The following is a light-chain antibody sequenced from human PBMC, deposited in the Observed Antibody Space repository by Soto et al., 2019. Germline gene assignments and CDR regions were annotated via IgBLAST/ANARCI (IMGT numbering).Light chain of an antibody. Sequence: EMVMTQSPATRSVSPVERGTLSCRASQSVSSNLAWYQQKPGQAPRLLIFGASTRATGIPARFSGSGSGTDFTLTINRLEPEDFAVYYCQQYDSSPRTFGQGTKV. CDR1: QSVSSN. V-gene: IGKV3D-15*01. J-gene: IGKJ1*01. CDR2: GAS. CDR3: QQYDSSPRT.